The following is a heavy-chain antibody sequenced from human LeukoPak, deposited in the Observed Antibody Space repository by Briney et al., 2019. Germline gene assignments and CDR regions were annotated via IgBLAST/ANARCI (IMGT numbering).Heavy chain of an antibody. D-gene: IGHD6-13*01. J-gene: IGHJ5*02. CDR1: GVTFSSYA. CDR3: ARDLGRAIAAAGTRNWFDP. CDR2: IIPILGIA. V-gene: IGHV1-69*04. Sequence: SAKVSCKASGVTFSSYAISWVRQAPGQGLEWMGRIIPILGIANYAQKFQGRVTITADKSTSTAYMELSSLRSEDTAVYYCARDLGRAIAAAGTRNWFDPWGQGTLVTVSS.